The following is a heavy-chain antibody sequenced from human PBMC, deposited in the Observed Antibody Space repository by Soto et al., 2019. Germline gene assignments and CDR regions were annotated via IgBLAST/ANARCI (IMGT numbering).Heavy chain of an antibody. CDR2: INPNSGDT. V-gene: IGHV1-2*04. CDR1: GYTFAGCY. D-gene: IGHD1-26*01. J-gene: IGHJ4*02. Sequence: ASVKVSCKPSGYTFAGCYMRWVRQAPGQGLEWMGWINPNSGDTKYGQKFQGWVTMTRDTSISTAYMELRSLKSDDTAIYYCARKDPGGTYFAYWGQGTLVTVSS. CDR3: ARKDPGGTYFAY.